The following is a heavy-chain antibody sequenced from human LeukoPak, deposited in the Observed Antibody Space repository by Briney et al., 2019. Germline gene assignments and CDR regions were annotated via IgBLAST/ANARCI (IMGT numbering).Heavy chain of an antibody. J-gene: IGHJ4*02. D-gene: IGHD6-19*01. CDR2: ITTSSSMI. CDR1: GFTFSTYN. V-gene: IGHV3-48*01. Sequence: GGSLRLSCAASGFTFSTYNMNWVRQAPGKGLEWLSYITTSSSMIYYADSVKGRFTISRDNAKNSLYLQMNSLRAEDTAVYYCARYATVAAHRGFDYWGQGTLVTVSS. CDR3: ARYATVAAHRGFDY.